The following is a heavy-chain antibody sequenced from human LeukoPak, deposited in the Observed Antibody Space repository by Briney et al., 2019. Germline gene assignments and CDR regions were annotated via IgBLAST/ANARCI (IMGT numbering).Heavy chain of an antibody. CDR3: ARSDYDILTGYFDY. V-gene: IGHV1-18*04. J-gene: IGHJ4*02. CDR2: ISAYNGNT. Sequence: ASVTVSCKASGYTFTSYGISWVRQAPGQGLEWMGWISAYNGNTNYAQKLQGRVTMTTDTSTSTAYMELRSLRSDDTAVYYCARSDYDILTGYFDYWGQGTLVTVSS. D-gene: IGHD3-9*01. CDR1: GYTFTSYG.